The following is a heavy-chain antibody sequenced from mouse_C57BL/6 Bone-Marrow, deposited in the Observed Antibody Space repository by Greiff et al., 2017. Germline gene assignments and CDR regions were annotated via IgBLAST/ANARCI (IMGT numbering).Heavy chain of an antibody. D-gene: IGHD1-1*01. CDR3: ARRILDSSFYWYFDG. Sequence: VQLQQSVAELVRPGASVKLSCKASGFNIQNTYMHWVKQRPEQGLEWIGRIDPANGNTKYAPKFQGKATITADTSSNTAYLQLSSLTSEDTAIYYGARRILDSSFYWYFDGWGTGTTVTVSA. CDR1: GFNIQNTY. V-gene: IGHV14-3*01. J-gene: IGHJ1*03. CDR2: IDPANGNT.